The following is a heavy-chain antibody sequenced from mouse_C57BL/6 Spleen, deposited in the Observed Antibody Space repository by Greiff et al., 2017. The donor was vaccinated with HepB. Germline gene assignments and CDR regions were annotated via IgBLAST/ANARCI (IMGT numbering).Heavy chain of an antibody. Sequence: QVQLKQSGPELVKPGASVKISCKASGYAFSSSWMNWVKQRPGKGLEWIGRIYPGDGDTNYNGKFKGKATLTADKSSSTAYMQLSSLTSEDSAVYFCARDDGYYHYFDYWGQGTTLTVSS. CDR1: GYAFSSSW. V-gene: IGHV1-82*01. CDR2: IYPGDGDT. D-gene: IGHD2-3*01. CDR3: ARDDGYYHYFDY. J-gene: IGHJ2*01.